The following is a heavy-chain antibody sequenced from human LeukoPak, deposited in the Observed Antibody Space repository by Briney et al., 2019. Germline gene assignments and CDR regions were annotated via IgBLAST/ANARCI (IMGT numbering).Heavy chain of an antibody. Sequence: GRSLRLSGAASGFTFGSYGIHWVRQAPGKGLEWVSVIWYDGRRKYYADSVKGRFTISRDNSKNTVYLQMDSLRAEDTAVCYCARDVDSGGHYSKFDSWGRGTLVTVSS. CDR2: IWYDGRRK. D-gene: IGHD3-22*01. J-gene: IGHJ4*02. V-gene: IGHV3-33*01. CDR3: ARDVDSGGHYSKFDS. CDR1: GFTFGSYG.